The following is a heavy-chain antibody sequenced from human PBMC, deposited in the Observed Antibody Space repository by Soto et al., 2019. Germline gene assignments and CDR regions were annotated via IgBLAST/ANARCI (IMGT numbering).Heavy chain of an antibody. Sequence: SQTLSLTCAISGDSVSSNSAAWKWIRQYRWRCREWLGRTYNRSKWYTDYAVSVKRRITIKPERSKNKCSLQLHSVTPEVTSVYYCARYTVIYHYFDYWGQGTLVTVSS. CDR3: ARYTVIYHYFDY. CDR2: TYNRSKWYT. J-gene: IGHJ4*02. D-gene: IGHD3-16*02. CDR1: GDSVSSNSAA. V-gene: IGHV6-1*01.